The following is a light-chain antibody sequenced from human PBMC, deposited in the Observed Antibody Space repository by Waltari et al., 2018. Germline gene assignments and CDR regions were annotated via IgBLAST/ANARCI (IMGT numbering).Light chain of an antibody. CDR2: DNN. V-gene: IGLV1-51*01. Sequence: QSVLTQPPSVSAAPGQKVTISCSGSNSNIGTNYVSWYQQLPGTAPKLLIYDNNKRPSGITDRFSGSKSGTSATLGITGLQSGDEADYYCGTWDSSLSAVFGGGTQLTVL. CDR1: NSNIGTNY. J-gene: IGLJ7*01. CDR3: GTWDSSLSAV.